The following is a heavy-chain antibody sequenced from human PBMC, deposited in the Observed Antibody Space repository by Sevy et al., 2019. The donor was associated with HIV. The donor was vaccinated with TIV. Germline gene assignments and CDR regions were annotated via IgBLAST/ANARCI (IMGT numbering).Heavy chain of an antibody. CDR3: ANAAWFGESYYYYGMDV. J-gene: IGHJ6*02. D-gene: IGHD3-10*01. CDR2: ISSSSSTI. Sequence: RGCLRLSCAASGFTFSSYSMNWVRQAPGKGLEGVSYISSSSSTIYYADSVKGRFTISRDNAKNSLYLQMNSLRDEDTAMYYCANAAWFGESYYYYGMDVWGQGTTVIVSS. CDR1: GFTFSSYS. V-gene: IGHV3-48*02.